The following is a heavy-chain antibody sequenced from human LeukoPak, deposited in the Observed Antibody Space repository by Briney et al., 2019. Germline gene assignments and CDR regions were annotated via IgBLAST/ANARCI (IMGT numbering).Heavy chain of an antibody. CDR2: IIPMSGTA. J-gene: IGHJ4*02. V-gene: IGHV1-69*13. CDR1: GGTFNNFA. CDR3: ASPVKYYDTWSGYPPFDY. Sequence: PVKVSCKASGGTFNNFAISWVRQAPGQGLEWVGGIIPMSGTANYAQKFQGRVTITADESTSSAYMELSSLRSEDTAIYYCASPVKYYDTWSGYPPFDYWGQGTLVTVSS. D-gene: IGHD3-3*01.